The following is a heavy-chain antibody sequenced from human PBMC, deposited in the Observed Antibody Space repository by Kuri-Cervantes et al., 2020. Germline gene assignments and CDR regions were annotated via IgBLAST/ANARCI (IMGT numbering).Heavy chain of an antibody. CDR1: GFTFSSYA. CDR3: ARSLIGTFDC. D-gene: IGHD1-26*01. Sequence: GGSLRLSCAASGFTFSSYAMHWVRQAPGKGLEWVAVISYDGSNKYYADSVKGRFTISRDNSKNTLYLQMNSLRAEDTAVYYCARSLIGTFDCWGQGTLVTVSS. CDR2: ISYDGSNK. V-gene: IGHV3-30-3*01. J-gene: IGHJ4*02.